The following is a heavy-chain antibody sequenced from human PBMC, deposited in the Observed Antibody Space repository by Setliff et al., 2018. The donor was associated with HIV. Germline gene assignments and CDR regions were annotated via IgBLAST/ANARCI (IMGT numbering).Heavy chain of an antibody. Sequence: GSLRLSCAASGFTFSTYAMHWVRQAPGKGLECVSLMTNTGNVINYADSVKGRFTISRDNSRNTLYLQMSGLRIEDTATYFCAKDAKGSIDYWGQGTLVTVSS. D-gene: IGHD1-26*01. V-gene: IGHV3-30-3*01. CDR2: MTNTGNVI. J-gene: IGHJ4*02. CDR3: AKDAKGSIDY. CDR1: GFTFSTYA.